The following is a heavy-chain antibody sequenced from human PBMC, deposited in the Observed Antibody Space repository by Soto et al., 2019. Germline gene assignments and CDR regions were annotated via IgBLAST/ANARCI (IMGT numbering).Heavy chain of an antibody. Sequence: ASVKVSCKASGYTFTSYGISWVRQAPGQGLEWMGWISAYNGNTNYAQKLQGRVTVTTDTSTSTAYMELRSLRSDDTAVYYCARELSGGYDFWSGYWSPNWFDPWGQGTLVTVSS. J-gene: IGHJ5*02. V-gene: IGHV1-18*04. CDR3: ARELSGGYDFWSGYWSPNWFDP. D-gene: IGHD3-3*01. CDR1: GYTFTSYG. CDR2: ISAYNGNT.